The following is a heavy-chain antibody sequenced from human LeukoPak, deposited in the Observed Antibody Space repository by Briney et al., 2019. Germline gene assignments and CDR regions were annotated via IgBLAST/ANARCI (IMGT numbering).Heavy chain of an antibody. Sequence: GGSLRLSCAASGFTFSSYAMSWVRQAPGKGLEWVSAISGSGGSTYYADSVKGRFTISRDNSKNTLYLQMDSLRAEDTAVYYCAKDSFARSMAREFDYWGQGTLVTVSS. CDR1: GFTFSSYA. V-gene: IGHV3-23*01. D-gene: IGHD3-10*01. CDR2: ISGSGGST. J-gene: IGHJ4*02. CDR3: AKDSFARSMAREFDY.